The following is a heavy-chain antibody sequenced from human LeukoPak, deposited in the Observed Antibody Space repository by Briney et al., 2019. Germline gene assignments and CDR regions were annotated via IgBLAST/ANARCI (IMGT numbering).Heavy chain of an antibody. CDR1: GGSISSSSYY. J-gene: IGHJ4*02. V-gene: IGHV4-39*01. CDR3: ASIVVVPAATDY. D-gene: IGHD2-2*01. CDR2: IYYSGST. Sequence: SETLSLTCTVSGGSISSSSYYWGWIRQPPGKGLEWIGSIYYSGSTYYNPSLKSRVTISVDTSKNQFSPKLSSVTAADTAVYYCASIVVVPAATDYWGQGTLVTVSS.